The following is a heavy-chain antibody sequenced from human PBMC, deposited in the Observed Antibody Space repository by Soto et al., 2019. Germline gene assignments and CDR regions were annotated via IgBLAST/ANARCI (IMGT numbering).Heavy chain of an antibody. CDR1: GFTFRNFA. CDR2: ISSTGGSI. J-gene: IGHJ4*02. Sequence: WWSLRFSCAVSGFTFRNFAMNWFRQAPGKGLEWVSSISSTGGSIYYAESLKGRFTVSRDNAQNFLYLQMNRLRVEDTAVYYCARAAREMATTPHGYWGQGTLVTVSS. V-gene: IGHV3-21*06. D-gene: IGHD5-12*01. CDR3: ARAAREMATTPHGY.